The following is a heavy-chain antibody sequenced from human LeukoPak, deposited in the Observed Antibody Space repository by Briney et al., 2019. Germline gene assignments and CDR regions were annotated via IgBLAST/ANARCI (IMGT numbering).Heavy chain of an antibody. V-gene: IGHV1-8*01. CDR3: ARGHIAAAGLEFDP. CDR2: MNPNSGNT. D-gene: IGHD6-13*01. J-gene: IGHJ5*02. CDR1: GYTFTSYD. Sequence: GASVKVSCKASGYTFTSYDINWVPQATGQGLEWMGWMNPNSGNTGYAQKFQGRVTMTRNTSISTAYMELSSLRSEDTAVYYCARGHIAAAGLEFDPWGQGTLVTVSS.